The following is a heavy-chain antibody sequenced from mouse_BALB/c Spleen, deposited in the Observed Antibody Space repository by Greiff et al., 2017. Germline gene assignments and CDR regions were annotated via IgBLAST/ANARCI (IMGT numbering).Heavy chain of an antibody. CDR2: ISYSGST. Sequence: EVKLQESGPGLVKPSQSLSLTCTVTGYSITSDYAWNWIRQFPGNKLEWMGYISYSGSTSYNPSLKSRISITRDTSKNQFFLQLNSVTTEDTATYYCAPLTGSWFAYWGQGTLVTVSA. V-gene: IGHV3-2*02. D-gene: IGHD4-1*01. J-gene: IGHJ3*01. CDR3: APLTGSWFAY. CDR1: GYSITSDYA.